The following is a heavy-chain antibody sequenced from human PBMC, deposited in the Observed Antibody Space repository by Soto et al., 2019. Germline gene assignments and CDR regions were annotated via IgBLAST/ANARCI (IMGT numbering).Heavy chain of an antibody. J-gene: IGHJ6*02. V-gene: IGHV1-18*01. D-gene: IGHD1-26*01. CDR3: ARGGPAPYYYYGMDV. Sequence: QVQLVQSGGEVKKPGASVKVSCKTSGYSFTTYGISWVRQAPGQGLEWMGWISGYNGNTNYAQKFQGRVTMTTDTSTRTAYMELRSLRSDDTAVYYCARGGPAPYYYYGMDVWGQGTTVTVSS. CDR2: ISGYNGNT. CDR1: GYSFTTYG.